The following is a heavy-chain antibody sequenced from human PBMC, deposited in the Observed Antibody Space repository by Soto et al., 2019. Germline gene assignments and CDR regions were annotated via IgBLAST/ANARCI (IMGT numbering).Heavy chain of an antibody. CDR3: AREFHIAAQVWGYVNI. D-gene: IGHD6-13*01. CDR1: GGTFSSYA. J-gene: IGHJ2*01. V-gene: IGHV1-69*01. CDR2: IIPIFGPA. Sequence: QVQLVQSGAEVKKPGSSVKVSCTASGGTFSSYAISWVRQAPGQGLEWMGGIIPIFGPANYAQKFQGRVTITADESTRTVYMELSSLSSVETSVYYCAREFHIAAQVWGYVNIWGRGPLVTVSS.